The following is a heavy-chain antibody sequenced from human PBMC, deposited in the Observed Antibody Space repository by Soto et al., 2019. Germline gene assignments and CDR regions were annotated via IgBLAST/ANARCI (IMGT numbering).Heavy chain of an antibody. J-gene: IGHJ3*02. Sequence: QVQLQESGPGLVKPSQTLSLTCTVSGGSISSGGYYWSWIRQHPGKGLEWIGYIYYSGSTYYNPSLKSRVTISVDTSKNQFSLKLSSVTAADTAVYYCARGSRITVTTNAFDIWGQGTMVTLSS. CDR1: GGSISSGGYY. CDR3: ARGSRITVTTNAFDI. V-gene: IGHV4-31*03. CDR2: IYYSGST. D-gene: IGHD4-17*01.